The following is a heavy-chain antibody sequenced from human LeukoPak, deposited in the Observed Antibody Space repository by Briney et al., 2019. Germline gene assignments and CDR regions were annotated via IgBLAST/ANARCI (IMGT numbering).Heavy chain of an antibody. D-gene: IGHD3-16*02. J-gene: IGHJ4*02. CDR1: GFTFSDYY. CDR3: ARPLWGSYRSPFDY. Sequence: GGSLRLSCAASGFTFSDYYMSWIRQAPGKGLEWVSYISSSGSTIYYADSVKGGFTISRDNAKNSLYLQMNSLRAEDTAVYYCARPLWGSYRSPFDYWGQGTLVTVSS. V-gene: IGHV3-11*01. CDR2: ISSSGSTI.